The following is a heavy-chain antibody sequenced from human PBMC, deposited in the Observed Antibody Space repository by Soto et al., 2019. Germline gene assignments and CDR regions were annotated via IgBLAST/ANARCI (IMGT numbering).Heavy chain of an antibody. V-gene: IGHV4-4*02. CDR2: IYHSGAS. CDR3: VRDLGTGTDY. J-gene: IGHJ4*02. CDR1: GDSITSRNW. Sequence: QVQLQESGPGLVKPSGTLSLTCAVSGDSITSRNWWSWVRQAPGKGLEWIGEIYHSGASTYNPSLKSRTTMSVDPSNNHFSLKLTSVTAADTAVNFCVRDLGTGTDYWGRGTLVTVAS. D-gene: IGHD1-1*01.